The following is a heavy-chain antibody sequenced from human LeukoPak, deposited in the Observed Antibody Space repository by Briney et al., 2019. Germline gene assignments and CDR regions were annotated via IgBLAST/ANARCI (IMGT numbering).Heavy chain of an antibody. CDR2: ISNSGSYT. CDR1: GFIFRDEY. V-gene: IGHV3-11*03. J-gene: IGHJ4*02. Sequence: PGGSLRLSCAVSGFIFRDEYMSWIRQAPGQGLEWVSYISNSGSYTNYADSVEGRFTISRDNAENSLYLQMNSLRAEDTAIYYCARSRGAGPGAYFDYWGQGTLVTVTS. D-gene: IGHD6-19*01. CDR3: ARSRGAGPGAYFDY.